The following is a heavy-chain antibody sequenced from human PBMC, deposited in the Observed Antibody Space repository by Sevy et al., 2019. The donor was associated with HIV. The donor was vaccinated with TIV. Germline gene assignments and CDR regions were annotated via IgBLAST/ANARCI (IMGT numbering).Heavy chain of an antibody. V-gene: IGHV4-39*01. CDR2: IYYSGST. CDR1: GGSISSSSYY. Sequence: SETLSLTCTVSGGSISSSSYYWGWIRQPPGKGLEWVGSIYYSGSTYYNPSLKSRVTISVDTSKNQFSLKLSSVTAADTAVYYCARHRTGDGYNPYYYYYYGMDVWGQGTTVTVSS. J-gene: IGHJ6*02. D-gene: IGHD5-12*01. CDR3: ARHRTGDGYNPYYYYYYGMDV.